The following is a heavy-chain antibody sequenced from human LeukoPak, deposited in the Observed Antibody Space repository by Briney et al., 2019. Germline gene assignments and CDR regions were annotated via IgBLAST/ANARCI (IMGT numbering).Heavy chain of an antibody. CDR1: GYTFTGYY. V-gene: IGHV1-2*02. CDR2: INPNSGGT. J-gene: IGHJ4*02. Sequence: VASAKVSCKASGYTFTGYYMHWVRQAPGQGLEWMGWINPNSGGTNYAQKFQGRVTMTRDTSTSTVYMELSSLRSEDTAVYYCARDAYYYGSALCYWGQGTLVTVSS. CDR3: ARDAYYYGSALCY. D-gene: IGHD3-10*01.